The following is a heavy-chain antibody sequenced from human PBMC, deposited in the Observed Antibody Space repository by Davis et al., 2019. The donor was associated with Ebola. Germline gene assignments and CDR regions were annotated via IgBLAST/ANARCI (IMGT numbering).Heavy chain of an antibody. J-gene: IGHJ4*02. CDR1: GGSTSSYY. Sequence: PSETLSLTCTVSGGSTSSYYWSWIRQPPGKGLEWIGYIYYSGSTNYNPSLKSRVTISEDTSKNQFSLKLSSVTAADTAVYYCARGRNDFWSGYYGYWGQGTLVTVSS. V-gene: IGHV4-59*01. D-gene: IGHD3-3*01. CDR3: ARGRNDFWSGYYGY. CDR2: IYYSGST.